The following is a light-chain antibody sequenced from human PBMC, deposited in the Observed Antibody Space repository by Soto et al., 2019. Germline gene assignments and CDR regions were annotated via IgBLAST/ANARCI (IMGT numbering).Light chain of an antibody. CDR2: GAS. CDR1: QSVGNN. CDR3: QQRSNWPTIT. V-gene: IGKV3-15*01. Sequence: EIVMTQSPGTLSVSPGERVTLSCRASQSVGNNLSWHQQKPGQAPRLLIYGASTRATGFPARFSGSGSGTYFTLTISSLEPEDFAVYYCQQRSNWPTITFGQGTRLEIK. J-gene: IGKJ5*01.